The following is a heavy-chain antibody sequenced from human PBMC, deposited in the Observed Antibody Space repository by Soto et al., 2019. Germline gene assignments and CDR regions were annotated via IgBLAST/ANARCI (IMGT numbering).Heavy chain of an antibody. J-gene: IGHJ6*02. CDR3: AKVMACYVSGYDYSMDV. CDR2: INAGDGNT. D-gene: IGHD3-16*01. Sequence: QVQLVQSGAEEKKPGASVKVSCKASGYNFISYGMHWVRQAPGQRLEWMGWINAGDGNTEYSQKFQGRVTITGDTSASTADMELSSLRPGDTAVYYCAKVMACYVSGYDYSMDVWGQGTTVSVSS. V-gene: IGHV1-3*05. CDR1: GYNFISYG.